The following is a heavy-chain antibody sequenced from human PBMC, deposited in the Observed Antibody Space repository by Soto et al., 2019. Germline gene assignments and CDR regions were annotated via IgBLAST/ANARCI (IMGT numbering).Heavy chain of an antibody. CDR1: GGSISSNF. J-gene: IGHJ6*01. V-gene: IGHV4-59*01. D-gene: IGHD2-21*02. CDR2: FYYTGST. Sequence: QVQLQESGPGLVKPSETLSLTCTVSGGSISSNFWSWIRQPPRKGLEWIGNFYYTGSTNYNASLKSRVTISVDTSKNQFSLKLSSVTAADTAVYYCARVQRTVTAYYYYYDMDVW. CDR3: ARVQRTVTAYYYYYDMDV.